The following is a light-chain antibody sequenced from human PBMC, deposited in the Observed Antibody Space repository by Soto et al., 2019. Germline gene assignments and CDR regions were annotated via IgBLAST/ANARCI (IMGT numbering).Light chain of an antibody. CDR1: SSDVGCYNY. J-gene: IGLJ2*01. V-gene: IGLV2-14*01. CDR2: EVS. CDR3: SSYTSSNALVV. Sequence: HSALTQPASVSGSPGQSITISCTGTSSDVGCYNYVSWYQQHPGKAPKLMIYEVSNLPSGVSNRFSGSKSGNTASLTISGLQAEDAADYYCSSYTSSNALVVFGGGTMLTVL.